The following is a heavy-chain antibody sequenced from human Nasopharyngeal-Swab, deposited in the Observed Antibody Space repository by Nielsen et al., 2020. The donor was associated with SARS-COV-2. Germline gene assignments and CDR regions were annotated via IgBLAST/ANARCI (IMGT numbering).Heavy chain of an antibody. J-gene: IGHJ4*02. Sequence: ASVKVSCKASGYTFTSYAMHWVRQAPGQRLEWMGWINAGNGNTKYSQKFQGRVTMTRDTSASTAYMELSSLRSEDTAVYYCARDRWYYYDSSGEIDWGQGTLVTVSS. CDR2: INAGNGNT. CDR3: ARDRWYYYDSSGEID. V-gene: IGHV1-3*01. CDR1: GYTFTSYA. D-gene: IGHD3-22*01.